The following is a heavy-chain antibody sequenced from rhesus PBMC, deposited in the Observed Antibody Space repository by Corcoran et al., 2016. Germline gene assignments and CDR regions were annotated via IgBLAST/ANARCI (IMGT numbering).Heavy chain of an antibody. V-gene: IGHV3-34*01. CDR1: GSDFSRYW. J-gene: IGHJ6*01. CDR3: ARHSDYVYCFVY. CDR2: MNPDSSRL. Sequence: EVKLLQSGGGLVQPGGSLQLYCAASGSDFSRYWMSWVRRAPGIRIECIGEMNPDSSRLNYAPSLKAKFIPSRDHAKNTLYLQMSKVRSKATALYYCARHSDYVYCFVYWGQGTLVTVS. D-gene: IGHD3-9*01.